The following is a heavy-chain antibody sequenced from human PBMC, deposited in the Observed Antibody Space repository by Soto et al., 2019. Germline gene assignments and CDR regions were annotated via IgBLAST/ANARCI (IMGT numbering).Heavy chain of an antibody. CDR1: GVSFNNNG. Sequence: QVQLVQSGAEVKKPGSSVKVSCKTSGVSFNNNGIGWVRQAPGHGLEWRGGVSPPFRTSNYARKFQGRSSITADAATGTVNMELSRLTSEDTAQYYCARVLYYGSGSYSPYGMDVWGQGTTVTVSS. J-gene: IGHJ6*02. CDR3: ARVLYYGSGSYSPYGMDV. V-gene: IGHV1-69*01. D-gene: IGHD3-10*01. CDR2: VSPPFRTS.